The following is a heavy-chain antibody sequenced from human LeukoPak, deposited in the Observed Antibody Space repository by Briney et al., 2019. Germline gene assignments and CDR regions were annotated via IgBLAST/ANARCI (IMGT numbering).Heavy chain of an antibody. D-gene: IGHD3-9*01. V-gene: IGHV4-59*11. Sequence: SETLSLTCTVSGGSISSHYWSWIRQPPGKGLEWIGYIYYSGSTNYNPSLKSRVTISVDTSRNQFSLKLSSVTAADSAVYYCARRAGYLNYYYYYYMDVWGNGTTVTVSS. CDR3: ARRAGYLNYYYYYYMDV. J-gene: IGHJ6*03. CDR1: GGSISSHY. CDR2: IYYSGST.